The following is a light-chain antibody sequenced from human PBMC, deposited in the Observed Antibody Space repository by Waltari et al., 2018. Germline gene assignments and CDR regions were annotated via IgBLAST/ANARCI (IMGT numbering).Light chain of an antibody. Sequence: QSALTQPPSASAPPGQSVPISCTGTSSDVAVYTYVSWYQQHPGKAPKLMISEVSKRPSGVPDRFSGSKSGNTASLTVSGLQAEDEADYYCSSYAGSNNLVFGGGTKLTVL. J-gene: IGLJ2*01. CDR2: EVS. CDR1: SSDVAVYTY. CDR3: SSYAGSNNLV. V-gene: IGLV2-8*01.